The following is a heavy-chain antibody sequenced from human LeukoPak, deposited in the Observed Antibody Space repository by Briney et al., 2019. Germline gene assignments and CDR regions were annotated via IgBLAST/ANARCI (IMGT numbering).Heavy chain of an antibody. CDR2: IIPILGIA. Sequence: GASVKVSCKASGGTFSSYAISWVRQAPGQGLEWMGRIIPILGIANYAQKFQGRVTITADKSTSTAYMELRRLRSDDTGVYYCGRVIEEDDFDSSGYQYWGQGTLVTVSS. CDR3: GRVIEEDDFDSSGYQY. CDR1: GGTFSSYA. J-gene: IGHJ4*02. D-gene: IGHD3-22*01. V-gene: IGHV1-69*04.